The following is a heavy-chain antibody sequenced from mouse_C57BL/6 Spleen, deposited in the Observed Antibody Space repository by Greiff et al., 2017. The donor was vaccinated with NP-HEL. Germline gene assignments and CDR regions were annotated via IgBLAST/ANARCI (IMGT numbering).Heavy chain of an antibody. CDR2: IDPENGDT. Sequence: VQLKESGAELVRPGASVKLSCTASGFNIKDDYMHWVKQRPEQGLEWIGWIDPENGDTEYASKFQGKATITADTSSNTAYLQLSSLTSEDTAVYYCTTDGRWFAYWGQGTLVTVSA. D-gene: IGHD2-3*01. V-gene: IGHV14-4*01. CDR3: TTDGRWFAY. J-gene: IGHJ3*01. CDR1: GFNIKDDY.